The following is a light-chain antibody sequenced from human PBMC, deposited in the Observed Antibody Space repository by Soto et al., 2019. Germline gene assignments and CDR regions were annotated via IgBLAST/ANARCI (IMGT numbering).Light chain of an antibody. J-gene: IGKJ1*01. V-gene: IGKV1-39*01. CDR2: TAS. Sequence: DIQMTQSPSSLSASVGDRVTITCRASQSIVRYLNWYQQKPGKAPKLLIHTASSLQSGVPSRFSGSGSGTDFTLTISSLQPEDFATYYCQQTYSTLWWTFGPGTKVEIK. CDR3: QQTYSTLWWT. CDR1: QSIVRY.